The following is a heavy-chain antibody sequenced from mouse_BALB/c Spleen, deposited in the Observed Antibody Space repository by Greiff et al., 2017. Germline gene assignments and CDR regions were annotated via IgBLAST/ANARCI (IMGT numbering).Heavy chain of an antibody. J-gene: IGHJ2*01. CDR2: ISSGGSYT. Sequence: EVQLVESGGDLVKPGGSLKLSCAASGFTFSSYGMSWVRQTPDKRLEWVATISSGGSYTYYPDSVKGRFTISRDNAKNTLYLQMSSLKSEDTAMYYCARHTQVRDYCDYWGQGTTLAVSS. V-gene: IGHV5-6*01. CDR1: GFTFSSYG. D-gene: IGHD2-14*01. CDR3: ARHTQVRDYCDY.